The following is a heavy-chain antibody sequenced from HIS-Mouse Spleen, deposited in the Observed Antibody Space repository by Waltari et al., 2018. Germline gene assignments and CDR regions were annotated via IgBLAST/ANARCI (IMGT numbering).Heavy chain of an antibody. CDR3: EGVYGSGSYYFDY. CDR1: GFTFSSYG. Sequence: QVQLVESGGGVVQPGRSLRLSCAASGFTFSSYGMHWVRQAPGKGLEWVAVISYDGSNKYYADSVKCLFTISRDNYKNTLYLQMNSLRAEDTAVYYCEGVYGSGSYYFDYWGQGTLVTVSS. V-gene: IGHV3-30*03. CDR2: ISYDGSNK. J-gene: IGHJ4*02. D-gene: IGHD3-10*01.